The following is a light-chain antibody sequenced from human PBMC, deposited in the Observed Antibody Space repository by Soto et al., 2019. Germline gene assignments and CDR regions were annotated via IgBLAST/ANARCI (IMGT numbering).Light chain of an antibody. J-gene: IGLJ2*01. Sequence: SYELTQPPSVSVSPGQTARITCSGDALPKRYVYWYQQKSGQAPVLLIYKDTERPSGIPERFSGSTSGTTVTLTISGVQAGDEAEYYCQSADDSVTYRWVFGGGTQLTVL. V-gene: IGLV3-25*03. CDR3: QSADDSVTYRWV. CDR1: ALPKRY. CDR2: KDT.